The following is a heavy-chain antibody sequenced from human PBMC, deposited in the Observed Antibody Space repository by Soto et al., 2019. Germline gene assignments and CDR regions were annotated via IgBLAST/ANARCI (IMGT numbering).Heavy chain of an antibody. J-gene: IGHJ6*02. CDR2: ISAYNGNT. CDR3: ARISPRDIVVVVAALDYYYGMDV. V-gene: IGHV1-18*01. D-gene: IGHD2-15*01. CDR1: GYTFTSYG. Sequence: ASVKVSCKASGYTFTSYGISWVRQAPGQGLEWMGWISAYNGNTNYAQKLQGRVTMTTDTSTSTAYMELRSLRSDDTAVYYCARISPRDIVVVVAALDYYYGMDVWGQGTTVTVSS.